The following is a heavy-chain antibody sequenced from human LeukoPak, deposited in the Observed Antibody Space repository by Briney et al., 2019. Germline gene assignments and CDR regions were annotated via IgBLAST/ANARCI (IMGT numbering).Heavy chain of an antibody. CDR2: INHSGST. D-gene: IGHD2-15*01. V-gene: IGHV4-34*01. J-gene: IGHJ4*02. CDR1: GFTFSNYA. CDR3: ARVAGVEVAPATSY. Sequence: GSLRLSCAASGFTFSNYAMSWIRQPPGKGLEWIGEINHSGSTNYNPSLKSRVTISVDTSKNQFSLSLTSVTAADTAVYYCARVAGVEVAPATSYWGQGTLVTVSS.